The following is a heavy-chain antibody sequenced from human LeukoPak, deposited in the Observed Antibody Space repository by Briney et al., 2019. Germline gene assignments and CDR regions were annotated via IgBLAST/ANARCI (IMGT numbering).Heavy chain of an antibody. CDR2: IYTGGNT. J-gene: IGHJ4*02. Sequence: GGSLRLSCAASGFTFDSNYLSWARQAPGKGLEWVSTIYTGGNTYYAASVKGRFTISRDFSKNTVFLHMNSLRAEDTAMYYCARGDDSGYYDYFDYWGQGALVTVSS. D-gene: IGHD3-22*01. CDR3: ARGDDSGYYDYFDY. V-gene: IGHV3-53*01. CDR1: GFTFDSNY.